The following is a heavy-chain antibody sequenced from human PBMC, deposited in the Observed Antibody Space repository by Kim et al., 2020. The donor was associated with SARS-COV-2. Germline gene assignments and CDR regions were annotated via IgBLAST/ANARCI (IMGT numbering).Heavy chain of an antibody. D-gene: IGHD3-10*01. CDR3: AKGQNYYGSGSYYNVPDY. CDR1: GFTFSSYG. J-gene: IGHJ4*02. Sequence: LSLTCAASGFTFSSYGMHWVRQAPGKGLEWVAVIAYDGSNKYYADSVKGRFTISRDNSKNTLYLQMNSLRAEDTAVYYCAKGQNYYGSGSYYNVPDYWGQGTLVTVSS. V-gene: IGHV3-30*18. CDR2: IAYDGSNK.